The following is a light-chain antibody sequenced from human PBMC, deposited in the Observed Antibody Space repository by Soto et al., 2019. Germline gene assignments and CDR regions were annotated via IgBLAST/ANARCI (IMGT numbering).Light chain of an antibody. CDR1: QSISSW. Sequence: DIQMTQSPSTVSASVGDRVTITCRASQSISSWLAWYQQKPGKAPKLLIYKASSLQSGVPSRFSGSGSGTEFTLTISSLQPDDFATYYCQQYNGYFSWTFGQGTTVEIK. V-gene: IGKV1-5*03. CDR3: QQYNGYFSWT. J-gene: IGKJ1*01. CDR2: KAS.